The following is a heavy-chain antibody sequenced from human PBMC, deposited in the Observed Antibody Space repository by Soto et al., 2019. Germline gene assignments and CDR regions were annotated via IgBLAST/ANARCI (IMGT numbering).Heavy chain of an antibody. D-gene: IGHD3-16*01. J-gene: IGHJ6*02. CDR1: DFTFSQSP. CDR3: AIDRDGVYGMDD. CDR2: LSHDGNSN. V-gene: IGHV3-30-3*01. Sequence: QVQVVESGGGVVQPGKSLRLSCTASDFTFSQSPIHWVRQAPGKGLEWVALLSHDGNSNYYADSVKGRFTVSRDRSRNTVFLQMDSLRTEDTAVYYCAIDRDGVYGMDDWVQGTTVTVSS.